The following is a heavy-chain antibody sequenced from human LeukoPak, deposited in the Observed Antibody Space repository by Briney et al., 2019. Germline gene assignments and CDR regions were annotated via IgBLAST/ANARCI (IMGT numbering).Heavy chain of an antibody. CDR1: GFTFSSNW. V-gene: IGHV3-48*04. D-gene: IGHD6-13*01. CDR2: ISSSGSTI. Sequence: PGGSLRLSCAASGFTFSSNWMSWVRQAPGKGLEWVSYISSSGSTIYYADSVKGRFTISRDNAKNSLYLQMNSLRAEDTAVYYCARRLRYSSSWLSRESAYFDYWGQGTLVTVSS. CDR3: ARRLRYSSSWLSRESAYFDY. J-gene: IGHJ4*02.